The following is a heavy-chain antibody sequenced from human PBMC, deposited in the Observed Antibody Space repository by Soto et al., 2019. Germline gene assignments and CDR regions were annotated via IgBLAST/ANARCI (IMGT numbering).Heavy chain of an antibody. J-gene: IGHJ5*02. Sequence: ASVKVSCKTSGYTFISYGISWVRQAPGQGLEWMGWISGYNGNTNYAPKLQGRVTMTTDTSTSTAYMELRSLRSDDTAVYYCARDFYCSGGKCYHGGWFDPWGQGTLVTVSS. V-gene: IGHV1-18*01. CDR3: ARDFYCSGGKCYHGGWFDP. CDR1: GYTFISYG. D-gene: IGHD2-15*01. CDR2: ISGYNGNT.